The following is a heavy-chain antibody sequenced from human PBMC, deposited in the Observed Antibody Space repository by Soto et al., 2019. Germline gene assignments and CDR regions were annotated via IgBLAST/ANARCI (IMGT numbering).Heavy chain of an antibody. CDR3: ARGHTEFDF. CDR1: GFIFSTYT. Sequence: ESGGGVVQPGRSLRLSCEASGFIFSTYTMHWVRQAPGKGLEWVAVIWYDGSIKYYTDSVKGRFTVSRDNSKNTLYLQMNSLRADDTAVYYCARGHTEFDFWGQGTLVAVSS. V-gene: IGHV3-33*01. CDR2: IWYDGSIK. J-gene: IGHJ4*02. D-gene: IGHD4-17*01.